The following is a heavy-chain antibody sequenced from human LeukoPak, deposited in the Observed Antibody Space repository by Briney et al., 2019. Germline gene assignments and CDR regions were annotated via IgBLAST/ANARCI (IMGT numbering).Heavy chain of an antibody. D-gene: IGHD2-15*01. CDR1: GYTFTSYG. V-gene: IGHV1-18*01. Sequence: EASVKVSCKASGYTFTSYGISWVRQAPGQGLEWMGWISAYNGNTNYAQKLQGRVTMTTDTSTSTAYMELRSLRSDDTAVYYCARDTYCSGGSCLYSNWFDPWGQGTLVTVSS. J-gene: IGHJ5*02. CDR3: ARDTYCSGGSCLYSNWFDP. CDR2: ISAYNGNT.